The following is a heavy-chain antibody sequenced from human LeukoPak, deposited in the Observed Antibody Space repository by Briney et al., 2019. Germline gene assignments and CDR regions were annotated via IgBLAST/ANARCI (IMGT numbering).Heavy chain of an antibody. J-gene: IGHJ4*02. V-gene: IGHV3-30*01. D-gene: IGHD3-22*01. CDR3: ARGYDSGSYWSGIDY. CDR2: ISYDGSNK. Sequence: PGRSLRLSCAASGFTFSSYAMHWVRQAPGKGLEWVAVISYDGSNKYYADSVKGRFTISRDNSKNTLYLQMNSLRAEDTAVYYCARGYDSGSYWSGIDYWGQGTLVTVAS. CDR1: GFTFSSYA.